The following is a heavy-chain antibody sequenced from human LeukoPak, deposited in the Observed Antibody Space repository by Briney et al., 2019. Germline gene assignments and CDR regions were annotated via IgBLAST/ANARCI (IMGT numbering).Heavy chain of an antibody. V-gene: IGHV3-21*01. J-gene: IGHJ4*02. Sequence: PAGSLTLSCAASGFTFSSYSMNWVRPAPGKGLEWVSSISSSSRYIYYANSVKGRFTICRDNAKNSLYLQMNRLRAEDTAVYYCARERDYYDSSGYGMFYDYWGQGTLVTVSS. CDR1: GFTFSSYS. CDR2: ISSSSRYI. D-gene: IGHD3-22*01. CDR3: ARERDYYDSSGYGMFYDY.